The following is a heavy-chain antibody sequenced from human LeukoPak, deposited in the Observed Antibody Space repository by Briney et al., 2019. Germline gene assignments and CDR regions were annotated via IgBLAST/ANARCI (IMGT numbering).Heavy chain of an antibody. J-gene: IGHJ5*02. CDR3: AREVHYYGSGTYFFWFDP. V-gene: IGHV4-59*01. CDR1: GGSISSYY. Sequence: SETLSLTCTVSGGSISSYYWSWIRQPPGKGLEWIGYTHYNGRNDYNPSIKSRVTMSVDTSKNQFSLRLSSVTAADTAVYYCAREVHYYGSGTYFFWFDPWGQGTLVTVSS. CDR2: THYNGRN. D-gene: IGHD3-10*01.